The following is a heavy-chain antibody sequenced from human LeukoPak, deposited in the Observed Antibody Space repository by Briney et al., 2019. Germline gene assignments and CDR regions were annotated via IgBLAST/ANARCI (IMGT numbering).Heavy chain of an antibody. V-gene: IGHV3-21*01. CDR3: ARDREGLDV. D-gene: IGHD1-26*01. CDR1: GFSFSSYW. CDR2: ISGSSSYI. Sequence: GGSLRLSCVASGFSFSSYWMGWVRQAPGKGLEWVSSISGSSSYIYYADSMKGRFTISRDNAKNSLYLQMNSLRAEDTAVYYCARDREGLDVWGQGTTVTVSS. J-gene: IGHJ6*02.